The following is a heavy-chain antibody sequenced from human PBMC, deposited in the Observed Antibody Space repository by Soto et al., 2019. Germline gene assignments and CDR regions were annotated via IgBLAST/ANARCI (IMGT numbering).Heavy chain of an antibody. D-gene: IGHD1-26*01. CDR3: ARGDPTYFDY. J-gene: IGHJ4*02. Sequence: GGSLRLSCAASGFTFSTYWMHWVRQAPGEGLVWLSRITAAGTSTSSADSVKGRFTISRDNAKKTLYLQMNSLRAEDTAMYYCARGDPTYFDYWGQGILVTVSS. V-gene: IGHV3-74*01. CDR1: GFTFSTYW. CDR2: ITAAGTST.